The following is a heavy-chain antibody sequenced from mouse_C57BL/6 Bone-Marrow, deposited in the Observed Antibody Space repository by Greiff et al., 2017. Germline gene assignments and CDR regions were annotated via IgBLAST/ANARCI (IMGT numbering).Heavy chain of an antibody. V-gene: IGHV8-12*01. J-gene: IGHJ1*03. CDR2: IYWDDDK. D-gene: IGHD4-1*01. CDR1: GFSLRTSGMG. CDR3: ARAGRGNYWYIDV. Sequence: QVTLKVSGPGILQSSQTLSLTCSFSGFSLRTSGMGVSWIRQPSGKSLEWLAPIYWDDDKRYNPSLKSRLTISKDTSRNQVFLKLPSVETADTATYYCARAGRGNYWYIDVWGTGTTVTVSS.